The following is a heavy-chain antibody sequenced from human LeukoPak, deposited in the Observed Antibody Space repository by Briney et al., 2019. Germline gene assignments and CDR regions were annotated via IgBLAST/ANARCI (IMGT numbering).Heavy chain of an antibody. CDR1: GGSISSYY. CDR3: ARGAGSGSSYRVYNWFDP. D-gene: IGHD3-10*01. J-gene: IGHJ5*02. V-gene: IGHV4-59*08. Sequence: SETLSLTCTVSGGSISSYYWSWIRQPPGKGLEWIGYIYYSGSTNHNPSLKSRVTISVDTSKNQSSLKLTSVTAADTAVYYCARGAGSGSSYRVYNWFDPWGQGTQVTVSS. CDR2: IYYSGST.